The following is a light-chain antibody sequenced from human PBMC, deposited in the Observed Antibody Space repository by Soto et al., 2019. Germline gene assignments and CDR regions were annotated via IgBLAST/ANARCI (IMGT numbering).Light chain of an antibody. CDR1: QSVTSIY. V-gene: IGKV3-20*01. Sequence: EIVLTQSPGTLSLSPGEGATLSCRASQSVTSIYLAWYQQKPGQAPRLLIYGASSRAIDIPHRFSGSGSGTDFTLTINRLEPEDFAVYYCQQHGSSPRTFGQGTKVEIK. CDR2: GAS. J-gene: IGKJ1*01. CDR3: QQHGSSPRT.